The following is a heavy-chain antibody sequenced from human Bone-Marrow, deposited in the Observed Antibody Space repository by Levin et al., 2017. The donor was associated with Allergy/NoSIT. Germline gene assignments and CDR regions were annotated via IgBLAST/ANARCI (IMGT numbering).Heavy chain of an antibody. CDR1: GFTFSSYA. CDR2: ISYDGSNK. CDR3: ARVQNYRSDN. J-gene: IGHJ4*02. V-gene: IGHV3-30-3*01. Sequence: PGGSLRLSCAASGFTFSSYAMQWVRQAPGKGLEWVALISYDGSNKHYADSVKGRFTISRDKSKNTLYLQMNSLRAEDTAVYYCARVQNYRSDNWGQGTLVTVSS. D-gene: IGHD3-10*01.